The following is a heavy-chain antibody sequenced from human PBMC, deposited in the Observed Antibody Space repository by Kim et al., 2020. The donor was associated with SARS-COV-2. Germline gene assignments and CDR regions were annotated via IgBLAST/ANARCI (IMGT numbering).Heavy chain of an antibody. CDR2: ISYDGSNK. D-gene: IGHD3-9*01. J-gene: IGHJ3*02. Sequence: GGSLRLSCAASGFTFSSYGMHWVRQAPGKGLEWVAVISYDGSNKYYADSVKGRFTISRDNSKNTLYLQMNSLRAEDTAVYYCAKLRYIAWRGAFDISGQGTIVTPSS. CDR3: AKLRYIAWRGAFDI. V-gene: IGHV3-30*18. CDR1: GFTFSSYG.